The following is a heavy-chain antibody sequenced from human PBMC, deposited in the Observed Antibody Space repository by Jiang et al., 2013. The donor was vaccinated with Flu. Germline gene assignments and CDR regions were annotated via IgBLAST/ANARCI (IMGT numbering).Heavy chain of an antibody. J-gene: IGHJ4*02. CDR1: GYSISSGYY. CDR2: IYHSGST. D-gene: IGHD4-17*01. Sequence: GLVKPSETLSLTCTVSGYSISSGYYWGWIRQPPGKGLEWIGSIYHSGSTYYNPSLKSRVTISVDTSKNQFSLKLSSVTAADTAVYYCARDLDDYGDSPADSWGQGTLVTVSS. V-gene: IGHV4-38-2*02. CDR3: ARDLDDYGDSPADS.